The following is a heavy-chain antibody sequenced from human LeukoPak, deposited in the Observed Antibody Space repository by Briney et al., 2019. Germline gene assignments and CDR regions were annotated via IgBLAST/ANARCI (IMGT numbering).Heavy chain of an antibody. D-gene: IGHD5-12*01. Sequence: PGGSLRLFCAASVFSFSNFGMSWVRQSPGKGLEGVSAITGSGRSTYSADSVKGRFTVSRDNSKNTLYLQMTSLRAEDTAVYFCAKDALVATSHFDYWGQGILVTVSS. V-gene: IGHV3-23*01. CDR1: VFSFSNFG. CDR2: ITGSGRST. CDR3: AKDALVATSHFDY. J-gene: IGHJ4*02.